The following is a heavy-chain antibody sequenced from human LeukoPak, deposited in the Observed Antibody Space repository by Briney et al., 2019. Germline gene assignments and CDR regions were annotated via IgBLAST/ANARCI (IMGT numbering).Heavy chain of an antibody. J-gene: IGHJ4*02. CDR1: GFIFSDHV. Sequence: AGGSLRLSCPASGFIFSDHVMNWVRQAPGKGLEWVSIISARDGRTYYADSVKGRFTISRDNSKNTLYLQMNSLRVEDTAVYYCAKDRNDWKQGIDSWGQGTLVTVST. CDR2: ISARDGRT. CDR3: AKDRNDWKQGIDS. V-gene: IGHV3-23*01. D-gene: IGHD1-1*01.